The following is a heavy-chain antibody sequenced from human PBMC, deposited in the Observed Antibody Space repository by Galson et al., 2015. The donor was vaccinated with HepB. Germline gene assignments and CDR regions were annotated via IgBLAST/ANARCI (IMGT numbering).Heavy chain of an antibody. CDR3: ARDKGTIFGVVPPDY. V-gene: IGHV3-33*01. D-gene: IGHD3-3*01. CDR1: GFTFSSYG. J-gene: IGHJ4*02. Sequence: SLRLSCAASGFTFSSYGMHWVRQAPGKGLEWVAVIWYDGSNKYYADSVKGRFTISRGNSKNTLYLQMNSLRAEDTAVYYCARDKGTIFGVVPPDYWGQGTLVTVSS. CDR2: IWYDGSNK.